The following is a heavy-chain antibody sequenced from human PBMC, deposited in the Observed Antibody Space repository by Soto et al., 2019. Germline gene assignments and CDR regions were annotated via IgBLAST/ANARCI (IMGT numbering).Heavy chain of an antibody. D-gene: IGHD4-17*01. Sequence: QITLKESGPTLVKPTQTLTLTCTFSGFLLGTNGVGVGWIRQTPGKALEWLALIYWDDDKHYSPSLKSRLTITKDTSKNQVVLTMTNMAPVDTGTYYCAHAEATVTKVWGQGTLVTVSA. CDR3: AHAEATVTKV. CDR1: GFLLGTNGVG. CDR2: IYWDDDK. J-gene: IGHJ4*02. V-gene: IGHV2-5*02.